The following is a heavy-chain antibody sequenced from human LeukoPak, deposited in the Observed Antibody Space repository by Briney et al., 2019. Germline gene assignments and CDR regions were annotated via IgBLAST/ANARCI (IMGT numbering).Heavy chain of an antibody. CDR1: GYSISSGYY. D-gene: IGHD2-2*01. V-gene: IGHV4-38-2*01. J-gene: IGHJ4*02. CDR3: AVTIVVVPAASTYYFDY. CDR2: IYHSGST. Sequence: SETLSLTCAVSGYSISSGYYWGWIRQPPGKGLEWIGSIYHSGSTYYNPSLKSRATISVDTPKNHFSLKLSSVTAADTAVYYCAVTIVVVPAASTYYFDYWGQGTLVTVSS.